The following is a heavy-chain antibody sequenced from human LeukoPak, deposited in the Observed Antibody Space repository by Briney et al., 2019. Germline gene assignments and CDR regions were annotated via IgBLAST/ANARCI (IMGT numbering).Heavy chain of an antibody. Sequence: GSLRLSCAASGFTFSVYYMSWIRQAPGKGLEWVSYISSSSTIYYADSVKGRFTISRDNAKNSLYLQMNSLRAEDTAVYYCAREGGGIVVVPAAMAMYNWFDPWGQGTLVTVSS. CDR1: GFTFSVYY. CDR2: ISSSSTI. V-gene: IGHV3-69-1*01. D-gene: IGHD2-2*01. J-gene: IGHJ5*02. CDR3: AREGGGIVVVPAAMAMYNWFDP.